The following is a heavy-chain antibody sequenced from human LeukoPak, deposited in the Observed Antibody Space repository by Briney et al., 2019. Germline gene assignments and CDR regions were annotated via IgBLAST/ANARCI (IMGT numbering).Heavy chain of an antibody. Sequence: GASVKVSCKAFGYTFTSYGISWVRQAPGQGLEWMGWISAYNGNTNYAQKLQGRVTMTTDTSTSTAYMELRSLRSDDTAVYYCARVRLRGSGSYILPEHDYWGQGTLVTVSS. D-gene: IGHD3-10*01. CDR1: GYTFTSYG. CDR3: ARVRLRGSGSYILPEHDY. V-gene: IGHV1-18*01. CDR2: ISAYNGNT. J-gene: IGHJ4*02.